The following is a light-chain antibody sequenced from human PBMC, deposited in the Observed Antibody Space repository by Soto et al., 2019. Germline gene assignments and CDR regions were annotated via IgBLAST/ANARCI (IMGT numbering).Light chain of an antibody. Sequence: DIQMTQSPSSVSASVGDRVTIAGRASQDISIHLAWFQQKPGQAPKSLIFGASSLQSGAPSKFSGSGSGTDFTLTIDSLQAEDFATYYCQQYHNYPPSFGQGTKVDIK. CDR1: QDISIH. V-gene: IGKV1-16*02. CDR3: QQYHNYPPS. J-gene: IGKJ1*01. CDR2: GAS.